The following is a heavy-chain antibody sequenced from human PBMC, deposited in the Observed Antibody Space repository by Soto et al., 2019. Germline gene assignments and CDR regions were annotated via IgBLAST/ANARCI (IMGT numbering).Heavy chain of an antibody. J-gene: IGHJ4*02. Sequence: ASLKVSCKASGYTFTSYGISWVRQAPGQGLEWMGWISAYNGNTNYAQKLQGRVTMTTDTSTSTAYMELRSLRSDDTAVYYCARERGYCTNGVCPAPLDYWGQGTLVTVSS. CDR2: ISAYNGNT. CDR1: GYTFTSYG. CDR3: ARERGYCTNGVCPAPLDY. V-gene: IGHV1-18*01. D-gene: IGHD2-8*01.